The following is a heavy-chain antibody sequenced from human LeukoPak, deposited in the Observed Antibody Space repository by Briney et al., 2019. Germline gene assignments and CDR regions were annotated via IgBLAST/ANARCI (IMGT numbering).Heavy chain of an antibody. Sequence: SETLSLTCTVSGGSISNYYWSWIRQPPGKGLEWIGYIYYSGSTNYNPSLKSRVTISVDTSKNQFSLKLSSVTAADTAVYYCASFGGPFDYWGQGTLVTVSS. D-gene: IGHD3-16*01. CDR1: GGSISNYY. CDR2: IYYSGST. CDR3: ASFGGPFDY. J-gene: IGHJ4*02. V-gene: IGHV4-59*01.